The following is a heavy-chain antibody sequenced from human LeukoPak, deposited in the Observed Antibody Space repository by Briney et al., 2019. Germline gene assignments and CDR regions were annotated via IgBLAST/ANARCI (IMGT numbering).Heavy chain of an antibody. CDR3: ARGVDTTMAPADV. CDR2: IKQDGSEK. J-gene: IGHJ6*04. D-gene: IGHD5-18*01. CDR1: GFSFSNYC. Sequence: PGGSLRLSCPASGFSFSNYCMSWVRQAPGKGLEWVANIKQDGSEKYYVDSVKGQFTISRDNAKNSLYLQMNSLRAEDTAVYYCARGVDTTMAPADVWGKGTTVTVSS. V-gene: IGHV3-7*01.